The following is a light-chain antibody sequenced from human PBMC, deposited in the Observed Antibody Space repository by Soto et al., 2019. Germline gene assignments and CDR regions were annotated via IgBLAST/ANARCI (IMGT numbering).Light chain of an antibody. V-gene: IGKV2-30*02. Sequence: DVVMTQSPLSLPVTLGQPASISCRSSQSLIHSDGNTYLSWFQQRPGQSPRRLIYEVSDRDSGVPDRFTGRGSGTHFTLKISRVEAEDVGVYYCMQGTHWPWTFGQGTEVEIK. CDR2: EVS. J-gene: IGKJ1*01. CDR1: QSLIHSDGNTY. CDR3: MQGTHWPWT.